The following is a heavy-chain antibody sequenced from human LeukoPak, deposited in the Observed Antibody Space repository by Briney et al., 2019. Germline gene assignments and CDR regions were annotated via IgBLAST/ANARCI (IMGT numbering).Heavy chain of an antibody. Sequence: PGGSLRLSCAASEFSFSDYYMSWIRQAPGKGLEWVSYISSSSSDTDYAGSVKGRFTISRDNAKNSLFLQMNSLRAEDTAVYYCARGHHGMEVWGRGTTVTVSS. J-gene: IGHJ6*02. V-gene: IGHV3-11*05. CDR1: EFSFSDYY. CDR2: ISSSSSDT. CDR3: ARGHHGMEV.